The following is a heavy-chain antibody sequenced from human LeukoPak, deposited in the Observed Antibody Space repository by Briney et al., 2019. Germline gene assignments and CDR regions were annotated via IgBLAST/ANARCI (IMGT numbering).Heavy chain of an antibody. V-gene: IGHV4-39*07. CDR3: ARVRGPVVTGYYYGMDV. J-gene: IGHJ6*02. Sequence: PSETLSLTCTVSGGSISSSSYYWGWIRQPPGKGLEWIGSIYYSGSTYYNPSLKSRVTISVDTSKNQFSLKLSSVTAADTAVYYCARVRGPVVTGYYYGMDVWGQGTTVTVSS. CDR2: IYYSGST. D-gene: IGHD4-23*01. CDR1: GGSISSSSYY.